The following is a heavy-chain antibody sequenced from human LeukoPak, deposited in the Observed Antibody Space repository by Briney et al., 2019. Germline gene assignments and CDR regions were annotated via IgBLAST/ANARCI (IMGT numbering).Heavy chain of an antibody. D-gene: IGHD2-2*01. CDR2: IRYDGGNK. Sequence: GGSLRLSCAASGFTFSSYTMNWVRQAPGKGLEWVAFIRYDGGNKYYADAVKGRFTISRDNSKNTLYLQMNSLRAEDTAVYYCAKDRFVVVPAAHVTDRPYYFDYWGQGTLVTVSS. CDR1: GFTFSSYT. J-gene: IGHJ4*02. V-gene: IGHV3-30*02. CDR3: AKDRFVVVPAAHVTDRPYYFDY.